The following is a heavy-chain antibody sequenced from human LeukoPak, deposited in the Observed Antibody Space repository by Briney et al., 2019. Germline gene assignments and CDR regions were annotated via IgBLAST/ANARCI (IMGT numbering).Heavy chain of an antibody. CDR3: ARHFGT. V-gene: IGHV4-39*01. D-gene: IGHD3/OR15-3a*01. Sequence: GSLRLSCAASGFTFSSYAMSWVRQAPGKGLEWLGSIYYSGSTYYNPSLKSRVTISVDTSKNQFSLKLRSVTAADTAVYYCARHFGTWGQGTLVTVSS. CDR2: IYYSGST. J-gene: IGHJ4*02. CDR1: GFTFSSYA.